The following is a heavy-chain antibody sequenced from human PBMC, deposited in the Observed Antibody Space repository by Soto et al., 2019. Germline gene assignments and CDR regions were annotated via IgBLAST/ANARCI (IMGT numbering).Heavy chain of an antibody. CDR2: ISGSGGST. V-gene: IGHV3-23*01. J-gene: IGHJ6*02. CDR3: AKDQIAAAGTLGWVYYYYGMDV. Sequence: GGSLRLSCAASGFTFSSYAMSWFRQAPGKGLEWVSAISGSGGSTYYADSVKGRFTISRDNSKNTLYLQMNSLRAEDTAVYYCAKDQIAAAGTLGWVYYYYGMDVWGQGTTVTVSS. CDR1: GFTFSSYA. D-gene: IGHD6-13*01.